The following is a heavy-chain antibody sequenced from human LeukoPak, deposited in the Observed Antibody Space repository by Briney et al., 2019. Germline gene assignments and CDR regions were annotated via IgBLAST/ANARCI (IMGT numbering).Heavy chain of an antibody. Sequence: GESLKISCKGSGYSFTSYWIGWVRQMPGKGLEWMGIIYPGDSDTRYSPSFQGQVTISADKSISTAYLQWSSLKAPDTAMYYCARLSRAVVPAAITGKDYYGMDVWGKGTTVTVSS. CDR1: GYSFTSYW. V-gene: IGHV5-51*01. CDR3: ARLSRAVVPAAITGKDYYGMDV. D-gene: IGHD2-2*02. CDR2: IYPGDSDT. J-gene: IGHJ6*04.